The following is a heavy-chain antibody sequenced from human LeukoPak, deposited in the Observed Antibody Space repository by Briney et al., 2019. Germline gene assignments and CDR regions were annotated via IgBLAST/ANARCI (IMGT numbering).Heavy chain of an antibody. CDR2: MWYDGSKE. V-gene: IGHV3-33*01. D-gene: IGHD6-25*01. CDR3: VRDGGSGLDY. CDR1: GYIFTSYG. Sequence: PGRSLRLSCAASGYIFTSYGLHWVRQTPGKGLEWVAVMWYDGSKEYYADSVKGRFTISKDNSKNTLYLQMNSLRVEDTAVYYCVRDGGSGLDYWGQGTLVIVSS. J-gene: IGHJ4*02.